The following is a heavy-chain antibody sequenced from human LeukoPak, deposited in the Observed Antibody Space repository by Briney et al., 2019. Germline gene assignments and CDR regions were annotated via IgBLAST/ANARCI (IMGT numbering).Heavy chain of an antibody. J-gene: IGHJ4*02. D-gene: IGHD3-22*01. V-gene: IGHV4-59*01. CDR2: INYSGST. CDR3: ARAGSSAYVLDY. CDR1: GGSISSYY. Sequence: SETLSLTCSVSGGSISSYYWSWIRQPPGKGLEWIGYINYSGSTNYNPSLKSRVAMSVDTSKNQFSLKLSSVTAADTAVYYCARAGSSAYVLDYWGQGTLVTVSS.